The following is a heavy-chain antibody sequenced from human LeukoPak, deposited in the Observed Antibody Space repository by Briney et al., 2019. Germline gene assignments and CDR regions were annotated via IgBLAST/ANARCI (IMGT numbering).Heavy chain of an antibody. CDR2: NSGSGGST. CDR1: GFTFSSYA. V-gene: IGHV3-23*01. D-gene: IGHD4-17*01. CDR3: AKTGGAYGYYGMDV. Sequence: GGSLRLSCAASGFTFSSYAMSWVRQAPVKGLEWVSANSGSGGSTYYADSAKGRFTISRDNSKNTLYLQMNSLRAEDTAVYYCAKTGGAYGYYGMDVWGQGTTVTVSS. J-gene: IGHJ6*02.